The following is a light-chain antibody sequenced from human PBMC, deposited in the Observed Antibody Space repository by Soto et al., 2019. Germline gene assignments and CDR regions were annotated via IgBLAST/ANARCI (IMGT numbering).Light chain of an antibody. J-gene: IGKJ1*01. V-gene: IGKV3-15*01. CDR1: QSVSSS. Sequence: EIVMNQSPATLSVSPGERVTLSCRASQSVSSSLAWYQQKPGQPPRLLIYGASTRATGIPARFSGSGSGTEFTLTISGLQSEDFAVYYCQGFNNLPRTFGQGTKVDIK. CDR3: QGFNNLPRT. CDR2: GAS.